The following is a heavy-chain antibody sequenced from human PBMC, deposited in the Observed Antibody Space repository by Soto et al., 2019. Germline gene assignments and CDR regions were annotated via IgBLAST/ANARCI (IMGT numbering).Heavy chain of an antibody. Sequence: QVQLQESGPGLVQPSKTLSLTCTISGGSISSYYWSWIRQTPGKGLQYIGYIYYSGSANYNPSLKCRVTISVDTATYECFVSLASGTAADTAVYFCASGWWGREGYVMDFWGQGTTVTVSS. CDR3: ASGWWGREGYVMDF. CDR2: IYYSGSA. CDR1: GGSISSYY. J-gene: IGHJ6*02. D-gene: IGHD2-15*01. V-gene: IGHV4-59*08.